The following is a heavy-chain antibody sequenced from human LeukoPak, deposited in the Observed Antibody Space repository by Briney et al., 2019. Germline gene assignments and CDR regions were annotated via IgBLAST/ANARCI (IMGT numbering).Heavy chain of an antibody. D-gene: IGHD3-9*01. CDR2: IYYSGST. CDR3: ARVADILTGYYLDY. CDR1: GGSISSYY. Sequence: PSETLSLTCTVSGGSISSYYWSWIRQPPGKGLEWVGNIYYSGSTNYNPSLKSRVTISVDTSKNQFSLKLSSVTAADTAVYYCARVADILTGYYLDYWGQGTLVTVSS. V-gene: IGHV4-59*01. J-gene: IGHJ4*02.